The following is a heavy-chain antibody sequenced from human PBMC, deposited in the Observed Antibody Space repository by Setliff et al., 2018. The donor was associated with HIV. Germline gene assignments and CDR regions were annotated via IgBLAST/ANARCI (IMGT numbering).Heavy chain of an antibody. D-gene: IGHD3-10*01. Sequence: GASVKVSCKASGGTSNKYAINWVRQAPGQGLEWMGQFIPVLDITNYAQKFQGRVTITADASSSTMYMELSGLRSGDTAVYYCAGPRGDEAFDIWGQGTRVTV. CDR2: FIPVLDIT. V-gene: IGHV1-69*10. CDR3: AGPRGDEAFDI. CDR1: GGTSNKYA. J-gene: IGHJ3*02.